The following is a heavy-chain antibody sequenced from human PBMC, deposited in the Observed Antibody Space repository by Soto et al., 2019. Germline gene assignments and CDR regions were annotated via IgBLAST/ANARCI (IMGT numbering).Heavy chain of an antibody. CDR2: ITHDGYNR. CDR3: AKGGSFDI. Sequence: QVQLVESGGSVVQPGGSRRLSCAASGFSFSYYGLHWVRQAPGKGLEWLALITHDGYNRYYADSVNGRFTISRDNSKNTIFLQMNSLKSEDTAVYYCAKGGSFDIWGQGTPVTVSS. J-gene: IGHJ4*02. D-gene: IGHD6-6*01. CDR1: GFSFSYYG. V-gene: IGHV3-30*18.